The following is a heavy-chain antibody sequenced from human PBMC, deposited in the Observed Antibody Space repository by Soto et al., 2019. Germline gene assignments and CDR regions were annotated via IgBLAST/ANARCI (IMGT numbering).Heavy chain of an antibody. D-gene: IGHD2-15*01. CDR1: GFTFSSYG. CDR2: ISYDGSNK. V-gene: IGHV3-30*18. CDR3: AKVGIVFLSYNYMDV. Sequence: QVQLVESGGGVVQPGRSLRLSCAASGFTFSSYGMHWVRQAPGKGLEWLAVISYDGSNKYYADSVKGRFTISRDNSKSTLYLQMNSLRAEDTAVYYCAKVGIVFLSYNYMDVWGKGTTVTVSS. J-gene: IGHJ6*03.